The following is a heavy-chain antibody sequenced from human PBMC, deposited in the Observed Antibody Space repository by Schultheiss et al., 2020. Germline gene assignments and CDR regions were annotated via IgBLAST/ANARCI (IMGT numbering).Heavy chain of an antibody. CDR2: ISWNSGSI. V-gene: IGHV3-9*01. CDR1: GFTFDDYA. J-gene: IGHJ4*02. Sequence: SLKISCAASGFTFDDYAMHWVRQAPGKGLEWVSGISWNSGSIGYADSVKGRFTISRDNAKNSLYLQMNSLRAEDTALYYCANSGDSSGYPFDYWGQGTLVNVYS. CDR3: ANSGDSSGYPFDY. D-gene: IGHD3-22*01.